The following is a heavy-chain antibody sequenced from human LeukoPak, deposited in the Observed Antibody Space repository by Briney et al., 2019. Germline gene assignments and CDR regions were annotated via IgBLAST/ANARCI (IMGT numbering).Heavy chain of an antibody. CDR1: EFTFSNYW. Sequence: GGSLRLSCAASEFTFSNYWMSWVRQAPGKGLEWVSAISGSGGSTYYADSVKGRFTISRDNSKNTLYLQMNSLRAGDTAVYYCAKASPDYYYDSSGYWGYYFDYWGQGTLVTVSS. CDR2: ISGSGGST. D-gene: IGHD3-22*01. J-gene: IGHJ4*02. CDR3: AKASPDYYYDSSGYWGYYFDY. V-gene: IGHV3-23*01.